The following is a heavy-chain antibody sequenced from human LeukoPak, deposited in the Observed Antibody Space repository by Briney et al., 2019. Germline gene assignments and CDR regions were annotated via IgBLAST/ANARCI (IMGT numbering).Heavy chain of an antibody. D-gene: IGHD5-18*01. Sequence: GGSLRLSCAASGFTFSSYWMSWVRQAPGKGLEWVANIKQDGSEKYYVDSVKGRFTISRDNAKNSLYLQMNSLRAEDTAVYYCARAALGTAMATVYFDYWGQGTLVTVSS. J-gene: IGHJ4*02. V-gene: IGHV3-7*01. CDR3: ARAALGTAMATVYFDY. CDR2: IKQDGSEK. CDR1: GFTFSSYW.